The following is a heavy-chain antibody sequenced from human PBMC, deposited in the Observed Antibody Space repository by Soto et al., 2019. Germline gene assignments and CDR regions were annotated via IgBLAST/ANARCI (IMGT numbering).Heavy chain of an antibody. CDR3: ARDPLWGTAMVLWYFDL. CDR1: GFTFSSYA. V-gene: IGHV3-30-3*01. D-gene: IGHD5-18*01. J-gene: IGHJ2*01. CDR2: ISYDGSNK. Sequence: QVQLVESGGGVVQPGRSLRLSCAASGFTFSSYAMHWVRQAPGKGLEWVAVISYDGSNKYYADSVKGRFTISRDNSKNPLYLQMNSLRAEDTAVYYCARDPLWGTAMVLWYFDLWGRGTLVTVYS.